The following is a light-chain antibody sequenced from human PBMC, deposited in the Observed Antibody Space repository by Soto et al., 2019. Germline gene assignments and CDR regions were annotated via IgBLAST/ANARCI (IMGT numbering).Light chain of an antibody. V-gene: IGKV1-5*03. CDR1: QSISSW. Sequence: DIQMTQSPSTLSASIGDRVTITCRASQSISSWLAWYQQKPGKPPKLLIYKASSLETGVPSRFSGSGSGTEFTLTISSLQSEDFAVYYCQQYNNWPETFGQGTKVEIK. J-gene: IGKJ1*01. CDR3: QQYNNWPET. CDR2: KAS.